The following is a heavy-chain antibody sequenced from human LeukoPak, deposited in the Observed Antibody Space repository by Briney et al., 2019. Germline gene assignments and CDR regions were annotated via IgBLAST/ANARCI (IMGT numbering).Heavy chain of an antibody. CDR1: GFIFSSYG. Sequence: GGSLRLSCAASGFIFSSYGMHWVRQAPGKGLEWVAFIRYDGRNKYYADSVKGRFTISRDNAKNSLYLQMNSLRAEDTALYYCARGGSYGGYHSYWGQGTLVTVSS. CDR2: IRYDGRNK. CDR3: ARGGSYGGYHSY. V-gene: IGHV3-30*02. D-gene: IGHD4-23*01. J-gene: IGHJ4*02.